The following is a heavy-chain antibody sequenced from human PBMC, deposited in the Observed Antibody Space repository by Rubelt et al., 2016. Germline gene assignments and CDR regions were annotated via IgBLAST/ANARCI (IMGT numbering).Heavy chain of an antibody. CDR3: ARDRAVAGT. V-gene: IGHV3-7*04. D-gene: IGHD6-19*01. Sequence: EVQLVESGGGLVKPGGSLRLSCAASGFTFSSYSMNWVRQAPGKGLEWVANIKQDGSEKYYVDSVKGRFTISRDKAKNALYLQMNSLRAEDTAVYYCARDRAVAGTWGQGTLVTVSS. CDR1: GFTFSSYS. J-gene: IGHJ4*02. CDR2: IKQDGSEK.